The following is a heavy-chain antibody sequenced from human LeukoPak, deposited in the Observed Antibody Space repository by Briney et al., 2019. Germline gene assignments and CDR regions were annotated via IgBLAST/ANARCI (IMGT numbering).Heavy chain of an antibody. V-gene: IGHV3-21*01. J-gene: IGHJ4*02. CDR2: ITSSSAYI. CDR1: GFTFSNFN. CDR3: ARRTAIATAGTLLYYFDY. Sequence: GGSLRLSCEASGFTFSNFNMNWVRQAPGKGLEWLSSITSSSAYIHYADSVQGRFTVSRDNAGNTLFLQMNNLRTDDSAIYYCARRTAIATAGTLLYYFDYWGLGTVVTVSS. D-gene: IGHD6-13*01.